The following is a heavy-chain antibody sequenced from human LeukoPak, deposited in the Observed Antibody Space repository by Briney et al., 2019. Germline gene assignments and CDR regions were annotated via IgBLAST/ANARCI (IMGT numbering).Heavy chain of an antibody. CDR3: ARAAVDVLRYFA. V-gene: IGHV4-59*01. CDR2: VYCSGST. CDR1: GGSINRFY. J-gene: IGHJ5*02. D-gene: IGHD3-9*01. Sequence: SETLSLTCIVSGGSINRFYWSWIREPPGKGLEWIGYVYCSGSTNYNPSLKSRVTISVDTSKNQFSLKLSSVTAADTAVYYWARAAVDVLRYFAWGQGTLVTISS.